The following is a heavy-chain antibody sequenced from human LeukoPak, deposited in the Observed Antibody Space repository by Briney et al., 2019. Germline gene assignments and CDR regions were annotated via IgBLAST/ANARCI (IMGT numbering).Heavy chain of an antibody. Sequence: GGSLRLSCAASGFIFSTYGMRWVRQPPGKGLEWVAVVWSGGNNKYYSDSVKGRFTISRDNSKNTLYLQMNSLRAEDTAVYYCAKDGQVGAIGYFDYRGQGTLVTVSS. CDR2: VWSGGNNK. CDR3: AKDGQVGAIGYFDY. V-gene: IGHV3-33*06. J-gene: IGHJ4*02. CDR1: GFIFSTYG. D-gene: IGHD1-26*01.